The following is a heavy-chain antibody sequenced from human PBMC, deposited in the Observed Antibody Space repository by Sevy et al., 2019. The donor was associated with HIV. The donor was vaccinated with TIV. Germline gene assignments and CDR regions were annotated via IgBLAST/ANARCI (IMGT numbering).Heavy chain of an antibody. Sequence: GGSLRLSCAASGFTFSRYAMSWVRQAPGKGLEWVPAIRGSGGSTYYADSGKGRFTISRDNSKNTLYLQMNSLRAEDTAVYYCAKEYYDFWSGYPNWFDPWGQGTLVTVSS. V-gene: IGHV3-23*01. CDR1: GFTFSRYA. CDR3: AKEYYDFWSGYPNWFDP. D-gene: IGHD3-3*01. CDR2: IRGSGGST. J-gene: IGHJ5*02.